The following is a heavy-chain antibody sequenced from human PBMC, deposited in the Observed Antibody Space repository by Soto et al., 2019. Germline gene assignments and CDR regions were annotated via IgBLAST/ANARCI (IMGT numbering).Heavy chain of an antibody. D-gene: IGHD5-18*01. CDR1: GFTVSSNY. V-gene: IGHV3-53*01. CDR3: ARERRRYSYGFGGGRRDSAFDI. Sequence: GGSLRLSCAASGFTVSSNYMSWVRQAPGEGLEWVSVIYSGGSTYYADSVKGRFTISRDNSKNTLYLQMNSLRAEDTAVYYCARERRRYSYGFGGGRRDSAFDIWGQGTMVTVSS. J-gene: IGHJ3*02. CDR2: IYSGGST.